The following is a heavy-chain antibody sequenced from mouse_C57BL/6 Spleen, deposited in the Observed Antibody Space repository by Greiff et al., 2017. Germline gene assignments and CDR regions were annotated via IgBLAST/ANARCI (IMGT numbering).Heavy chain of an antibody. CDR3: ARSNYGSSPYYFDY. V-gene: IGHV2-9-1*01. D-gene: IGHD1-1*01. CDR1: GFSLTSYA. Sequence: VMLVESGPGLVAPSQSLSITCTVSGFSLTSYAISWVRQPPGKGLEWLGVIWTGGGTNYNSALKSRLSISKDNSKSQVFLKMNSLQTDDTARYYCARSNYGSSPYYFDYWGQGTTLTVSS. J-gene: IGHJ2*01. CDR2: IWTGGGT.